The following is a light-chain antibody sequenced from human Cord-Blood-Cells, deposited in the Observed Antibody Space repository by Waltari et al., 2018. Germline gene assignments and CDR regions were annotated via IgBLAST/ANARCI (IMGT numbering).Light chain of an antibody. Sequence: QSVLTQPPSVSEAPRQRVTISCSGSSSNIGNNAVNWYQQLPGKAPKLLIYYDDLLPSGVSDRFSGSMSGTSASLAISGLQSEDEADYYCAAWDDSLNGPVFGGGTKLTVL. CDR3: AAWDDSLNGPV. CDR2: YDD. V-gene: IGLV1-36*01. J-gene: IGLJ3*02. CDR1: SSNIGNNA.